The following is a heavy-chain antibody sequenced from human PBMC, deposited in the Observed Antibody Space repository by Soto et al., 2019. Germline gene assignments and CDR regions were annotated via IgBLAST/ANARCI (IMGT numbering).Heavy chain of an antibody. Sequence: ASVKVSCKASGYTFTNYGINWVRQAPGQGLEWMGWISAYNGNTNYAQKLQGRVTMTTDTSTTTAYMELSSLRSDDTAVYYCARAIIRPYYFDYWGQGTLVTVSS. J-gene: IGHJ4*02. CDR1: GYTFTNYG. D-gene: IGHD3-10*01. CDR2: ISAYNGNT. CDR3: ARAIIRPYYFDY. V-gene: IGHV1-18*01.